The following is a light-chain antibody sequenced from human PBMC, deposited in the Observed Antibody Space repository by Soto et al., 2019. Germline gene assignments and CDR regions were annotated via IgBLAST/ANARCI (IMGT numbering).Light chain of an antibody. Sequence: EIVMTQSPATLSVSPGERATLSCRASLSVSRNLAWYQQKPGQPPSLLIYGASTRATGIPARFSGSGAGTELTLTISSLQSEDFAVYFCQQYNNWPPWTFGQGTKVEVK. CDR3: QQYNNWPPWT. CDR1: LSVSRN. CDR2: GAS. V-gene: IGKV3-15*01. J-gene: IGKJ1*01.